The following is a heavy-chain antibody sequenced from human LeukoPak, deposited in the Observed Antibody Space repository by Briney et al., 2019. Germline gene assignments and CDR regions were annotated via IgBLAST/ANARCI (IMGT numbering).Heavy chain of an antibody. CDR3: AKDARRSDGWYFFDH. CDR2: ISDSGDTT. V-gene: IGHV3-23*01. D-gene: IGHD6-19*01. CDR1: GFAFSSLA. J-gene: IGHJ4*02. Sequence: GGSLRLSCAASGFAFSSLAMGWVRQAPGKGLEWVSVISDSGDTTYYADSVKGRFTISRDNSKNTLYLQMNSLGAEDTAIYYCAKDARRSDGWYFFDHWGQGALVTVSS.